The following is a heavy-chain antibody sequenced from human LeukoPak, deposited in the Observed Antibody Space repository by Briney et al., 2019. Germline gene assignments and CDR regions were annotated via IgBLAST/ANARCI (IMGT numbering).Heavy chain of an antibody. CDR3: ARGYCSSTSCYLFYFDY. CDR2: INHSGST. D-gene: IGHD2-2*01. Sequence: PSETLSLTCAVYGGSFSGYYWSWIRQPPGKGLEWIGEINHSGSTNYSPSLKSRVTISVDTSKNQFSLKLSSVTAADTAVYYCARGYCSSTSCYLFYFDYWGQGTLVTVSS. J-gene: IGHJ4*02. V-gene: IGHV4-34*01. CDR1: GGSFSGYY.